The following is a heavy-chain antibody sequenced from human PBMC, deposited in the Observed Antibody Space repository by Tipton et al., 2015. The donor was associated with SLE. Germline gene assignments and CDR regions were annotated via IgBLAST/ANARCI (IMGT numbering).Heavy chain of an antibody. CDR3: ARAQNWFGP. Sequence: TLSLTCTVSGGSISSDTYYWSWIRQPAGKGLEWIGRIYSSGSTNYNPSLKSRVTISVDTSKNQFSLKLSSVTAADAAVYYCARAQNWFGPWGQGTVVTVSS. J-gene: IGHJ5*02. CDR1: GGSISSDTYY. CDR2: IYSSGST. V-gene: IGHV4-61*02.